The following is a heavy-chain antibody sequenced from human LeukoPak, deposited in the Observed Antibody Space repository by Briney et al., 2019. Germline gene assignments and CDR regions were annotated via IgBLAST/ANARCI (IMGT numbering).Heavy chain of an antibody. CDR1: GFTFSSYD. CDR2: ISYDGSNK. J-gene: IGHJ4*02. Sequence: GGSLRLSCAASGFTFSSYDMHWVRQAPGKGLEWVAVISYDGSNKYYTDSVKGRFTISRDNSKNTLYLQMNSLRADDTAVYYCASNWNEGYWGQGTLVTVSS. CDR3: ASNWNEGY. V-gene: IGHV3-30-3*01. D-gene: IGHD1-1*01.